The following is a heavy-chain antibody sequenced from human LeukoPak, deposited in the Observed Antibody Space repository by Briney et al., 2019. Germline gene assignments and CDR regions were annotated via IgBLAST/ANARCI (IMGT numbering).Heavy chain of an antibody. V-gene: IGHV4-59*08. CDR1: GGSISSYY. CDR3: ARVHSSSWSTKDYFDY. CDR2: IYYSGST. J-gene: IGHJ4*02. Sequence: PSETLSLTCTVSGGSISSYYWSWIRQPPGKGLEWIGYIYYSGSTNYNPSLKSRVTISVDTSKNQFSLKLSSVTAADTAVYYCARVHSSSWSTKDYFDYWGQGTLVTVSS. D-gene: IGHD6-13*01.